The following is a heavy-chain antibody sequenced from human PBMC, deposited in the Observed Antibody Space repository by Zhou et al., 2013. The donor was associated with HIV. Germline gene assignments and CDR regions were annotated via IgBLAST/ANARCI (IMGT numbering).Heavy chain of an antibody. D-gene: IGHD1-26*01. CDR2: IIPIFGTA. CDR1: GGTFSSYA. V-gene: IGHV1-69*12. Sequence: QVQLVQSGAEVKKPGSSVKVSCKASGGTFSSYAISWVRQAPGQGLEWMGGIIPIFGTANYAQKFQGRVTITADESTSTAYMELSSLRSEDTAVYYCARDPVGRIVGATPERFDPWGQGTLVTVSS. CDR3: ARDPVGRIVGATPERFDP. J-gene: IGHJ5*02.